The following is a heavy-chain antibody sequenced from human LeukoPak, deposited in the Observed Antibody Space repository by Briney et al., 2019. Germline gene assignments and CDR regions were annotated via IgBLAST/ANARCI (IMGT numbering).Heavy chain of an antibody. Sequence: GESLKISCKGSGYSFTSYWIGWVRQMPGKGLEWMGIIYPGDSDTRYSPSFQGQVTISADKSISTAYLQWSGLEASDTAMYYCASQGGYCTSTSCPWGSWGQGTLVTVSS. V-gene: IGHV5-51*01. D-gene: IGHD2-2*03. CDR2: IYPGDSDT. CDR3: ASQGGYCTSTSCPWGS. CDR1: GYSFTSYW. J-gene: IGHJ5*02.